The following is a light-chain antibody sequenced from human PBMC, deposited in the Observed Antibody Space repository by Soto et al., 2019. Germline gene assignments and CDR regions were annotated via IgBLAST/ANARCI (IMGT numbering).Light chain of an antibody. J-gene: IGKJ1*01. V-gene: IGKV3-15*01. CDR1: QSVSSN. CDR2: GAS. Sequence: EIVMTQSPATLSVSPGERATLSCRASQSVSSNLAWYQQKPGQPPRLLIYGASTRATGIPARFSGRGSGTEFTLTITSLQSEDFAVYYCQQYNNWAPWTFGQGTKLDIK. CDR3: QQYNNWAPWT.